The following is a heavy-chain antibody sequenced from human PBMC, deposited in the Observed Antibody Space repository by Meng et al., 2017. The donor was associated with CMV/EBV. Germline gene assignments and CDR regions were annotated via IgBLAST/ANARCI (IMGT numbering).Heavy chain of an antibody. CDR1: GDSLSRYY. CDR2: ISYSGST. Sequence: SETLSLTCTVSGDSLSRYYWSWIRQPPGRGLEWIGYISYSGSTNYNPSLRSRVTISVDTSKNQFSLKLTSVTASDMAVYFCARDRLGSSGHYYYFGMDVWGQGTTVTVSS. D-gene: IGHD6-19*01. V-gene: IGHV4-59*01. J-gene: IGHJ6*02. CDR3: ARDRLGSSGHYYYFGMDV.